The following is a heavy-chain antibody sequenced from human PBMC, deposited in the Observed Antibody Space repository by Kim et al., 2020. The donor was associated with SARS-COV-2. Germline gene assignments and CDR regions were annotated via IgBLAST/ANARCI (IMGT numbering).Heavy chain of an antibody. CDR2: ISGSGGST. V-gene: IGHV3-23*01. J-gene: IGHJ3*02. CDR3: AKGPSELGLIIMIVVVITGVAFDI. D-gene: IGHD3-22*01. CDR1: GFTFSSYA. Sequence: GGSLRLSCAASGFTFSSYAMSWVRQAPGKGLEWVSAISGSGGSTYYADSVKGRFTISRDNSKNTLYLQMNSLRAEDTAVYYCAKGPSELGLIIMIVVVITGVAFDIWGQGTMVTVSS.